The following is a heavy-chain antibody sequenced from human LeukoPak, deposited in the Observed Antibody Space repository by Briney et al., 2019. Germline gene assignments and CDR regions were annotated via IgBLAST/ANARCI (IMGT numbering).Heavy chain of an antibody. CDR3: ATSRGSWPDYFDY. J-gene: IGHJ4*02. CDR2: ISGSGGST. CDR1: GFTFSSYG. V-gene: IGHV3-23*01. Sequence: GGSLRLSCAASGFTFSSYGMSWVRQAPGKGLEWVSAISGSGGSTYYADSVKGRFTISRDNSKNTLYLQMNSLRAEDTAVYYCATSRGSWPDYFDYWGQGTLVTVSS. D-gene: IGHD6-13*01.